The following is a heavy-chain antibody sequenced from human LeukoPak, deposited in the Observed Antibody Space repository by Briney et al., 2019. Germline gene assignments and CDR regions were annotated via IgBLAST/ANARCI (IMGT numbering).Heavy chain of an antibody. CDR3: AREKEDYDSSGYYSYFDY. Sequence: GGSLRLSCAASGLTFISYGMTWVRQAPGKGLEWVSVIYSDGSTYYADSVKGRFTISRDNSKNTLYLQMNSLRAEDTAVYYCAREKEDYDSSGYYSYFDYWGQGILVTVSS. V-gene: IGHV3-66*02. CDR2: IYSDGST. D-gene: IGHD3-22*01. CDR1: GLTFISYG. J-gene: IGHJ4*02.